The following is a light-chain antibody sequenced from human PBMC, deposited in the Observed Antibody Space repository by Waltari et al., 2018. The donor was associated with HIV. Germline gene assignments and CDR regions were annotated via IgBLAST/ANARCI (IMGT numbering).Light chain of an antibody. J-gene: IGKJ1*01. CDR1: QGINSN. Sequence: EIVMTQSPATLSTSPGERVTLSCRASQGINSNLAWYQQKPGQAPGLLIYGASTRATTIPARFSGSGYETEFTLTISSLQSEDFAVYYCQKYNNWPRTFGQGTKVDFK. CDR2: GAS. V-gene: IGKV3-15*01. CDR3: QKYNNWPRT.